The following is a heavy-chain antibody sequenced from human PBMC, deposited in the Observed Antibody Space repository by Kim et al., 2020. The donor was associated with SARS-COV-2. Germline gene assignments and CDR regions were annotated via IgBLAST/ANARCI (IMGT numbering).Heavy chain of an antibody. J-gene: IGHJ5*02. Sequence: GGSLRLSCAASGFTFSSFDMNWVRQAPGKGLEWVSYISSSGSTIYYADSVRGRFTISRDNAKNSLYLQMNSLRAEDTAVYYCARGGYCSGSNCRKPVASWGQGTLVTVSS. CDR1: GFTFSSFD. CDR3: ARGGYCSGSNCRKPVAS. D-gene: IGHD2-15*01. V-gene: IGHV3-48*03. CDR2: ISSSGSTI.